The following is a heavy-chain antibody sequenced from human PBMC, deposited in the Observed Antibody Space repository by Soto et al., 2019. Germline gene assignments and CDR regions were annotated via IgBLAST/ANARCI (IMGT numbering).Heavy chain of an antibody. CDR1: VFTFGDYA. J-gene: IGHJ4*02. V-gene: IGHV3-49*03. CDR3: ARVGSASLMVVVIAEH. D-gene: IGHD2-15*01. CDR2: IRSKGYGGTT. Sequence: PVGSLRLSCTTSVFTFGDYAMSWFRQSPGKWLEWVGFIRSKGYGGTTQYAASVKGRFTISRDDSESIAYLQMDSLKTEDTALYYCARVGSASLMVVVIAEHWGQGTQVSVSS.